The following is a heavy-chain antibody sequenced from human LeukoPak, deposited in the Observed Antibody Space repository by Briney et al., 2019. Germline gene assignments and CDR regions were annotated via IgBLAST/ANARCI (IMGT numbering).Heavy chain of an antibody. CDR2: IFPGDSET. J-gene: IGHJ4*02. Sequence: GESLKIPCKGSGYKFTTYWIGWVRQLPGKGLEWMGIIFPGDSETIYSPSFQGQVTISADTSISTAYLQWNSLKTSDTARYYCATSESQTKFDYWGQGTLVTVSS. CDR3: ATSESQTKFDY. D-gene: IGHD1/OR15-1a*01. CDR1: GYKFTTYW. V-gene: IGHV5-51*01.